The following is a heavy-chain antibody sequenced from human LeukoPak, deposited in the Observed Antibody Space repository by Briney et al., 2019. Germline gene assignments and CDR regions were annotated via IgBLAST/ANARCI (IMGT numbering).Heavy chain of an antibody. CDR2: ISYDGSNA. CDR3: AKSLLPIVVVPAAMAD. Sequence: GSLRLFCAASGFTFSVYGMQWVRQAPGKGLEWVAIISYDGSNAYYGDSVKGRFTISRDNSKNTVYLQMNSLRAEDTAVYYCAKSLLPIVVVPAAMADWGQGTLVTASS. CDR1: GFTFSVYG. V-gene: IGHV3-30*18. D-gene: IGHD2-2*01. J-gene: IGHJ4*02.